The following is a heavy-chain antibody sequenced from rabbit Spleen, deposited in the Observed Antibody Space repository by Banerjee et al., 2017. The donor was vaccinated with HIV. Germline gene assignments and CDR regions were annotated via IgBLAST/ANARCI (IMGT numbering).Heavy chain of an antibody. D-gene: IGHD2-1*01. Sequence: QEQLEESGGGLVKPEGSLTLTCKASGVSLNDKDVMCWVRQAPGKGLEWIACINIVTGKSVYASWAKGRFTMSRTSSTTVTLQMTSLTAADTATYFCARGSAAMAMVITGFYLTLWGPGTLVTVS. J-gene: IGHJ4*01. V-gene: IGHV1S45*01. CDR2: INIVTGKS. CDR1: GVSLNDKDV. CDR3: ARGSAAMAMVITGFYLTL.